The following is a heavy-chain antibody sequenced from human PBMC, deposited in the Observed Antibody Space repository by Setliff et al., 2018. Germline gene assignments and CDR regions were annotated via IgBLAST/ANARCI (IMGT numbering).Heavy chain of an antibody. D-gene: IGHD1-26*01. CDR3: ARSSYSGSYLNV. CDR1: GGTFSSYA. J-gene: IGHJ6*02. CDR2: IIPIFGTA. V-gene: IGHV1-69*06. Sequence: GASVKVSCKASGGTFSSYAISWVRQAPGQGLEWMGRIIPIFGTANYAQKFQGRVTITADKSTSTAYMELSSLRSEDTAVYYCARSSYSGSYLNVWGQGTTVTVSS.